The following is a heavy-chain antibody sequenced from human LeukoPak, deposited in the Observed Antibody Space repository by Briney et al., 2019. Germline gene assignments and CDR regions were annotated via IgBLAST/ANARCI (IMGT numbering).Heavy chain of an antibody. J-gene: IGHJ5*02. V-gene: IGHV4-4*07. CDR1: GGSISSYY. CDR2: IYTSGST. Sequence: SETLSLTCTVSGGSISSYYWSWIRRPAGKGLEWIGRIYTSGSTNYNPSLKSRVTMSVDTSKNQFSLKLSSVTAADTAVHYCARDLRGEKPTYNWFEPWGQGTLVTVSS. D-gene: IGHD3-10*01. CDR3: ARDLRGEKPTYNWFEP.